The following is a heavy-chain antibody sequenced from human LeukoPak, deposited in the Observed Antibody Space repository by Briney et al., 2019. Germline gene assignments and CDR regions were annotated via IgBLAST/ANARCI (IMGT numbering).Heavy chain of an antibody. CDR1: GGSISSYY. CDR3: ARLHSSYPYYMDV. CDR2: VYFSGSS. J-gene: IGHJ6*03. Sequence: SETLSLTCTVSGGSISSYYWSWIRQHPEKGLEWIGYVYFSGSSYFNPSLKSRVTISFDTSNNQFFMSLNSVTAADTAVYYCARLHSSYPYYMDVWGKGTTVTVS. V-gene: IGHV4-59*06. D-gene: IGHD6-13*01.